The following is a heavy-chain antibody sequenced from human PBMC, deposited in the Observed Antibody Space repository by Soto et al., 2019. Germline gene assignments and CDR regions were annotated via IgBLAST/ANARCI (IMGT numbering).Heavy chain of an antibody. CDR1: GFTFSSYG. D-gene: IGHD1-26*01. V-gene: IGHV3-30*18. J-gene: IGHJ4*02. Sequence: QVQLVESGGGVVQPGRSLRLSCAASGFTFSSYGMHWVRQAPGKGLEWVAVISYDGSNKYYADSVKCRFTISRDNSKNTLYLQMNSLRAEDTAVYYWAKPVRGGHLDYWGQGPLVTVSS. CDR3: AKPVRGGHLDY. CDR2: ISYDGSNK.